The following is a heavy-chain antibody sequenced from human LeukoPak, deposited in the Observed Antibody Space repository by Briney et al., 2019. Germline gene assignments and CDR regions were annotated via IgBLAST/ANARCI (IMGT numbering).Heavy chain of an antibody. D-gene: IGHD2-2*01. Sequence: SETLSLTCAAYGGSFSGYYWSWIRQPPGKGREWIGEINHSGSTNYNPSLKSRVTISVDTSKNQFSLKLSSVTAADTAVYYCAVLLGYCSSTSCPHYNWFDPWGQGTLVTVSS. V-gene: IGHV4-34*01. CDR3: AVLLGYCSSTSCPHYNWFDP. CDR1: GGSFSGYY. CDR2: INHSGST. J-gene: IGHJ5*02.